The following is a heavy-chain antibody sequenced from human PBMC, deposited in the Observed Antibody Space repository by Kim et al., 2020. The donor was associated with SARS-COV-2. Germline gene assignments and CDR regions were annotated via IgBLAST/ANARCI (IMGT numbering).Heavy chain of an antibody. CDR1: GGSFSGYY. J-gene: IGHJ6*02. D-gene: IGHD3-10*01. CDR3: ARGSVVRGVIISTHYYYYGMDL. Sequence: SETLSLTCAVYGGSFSGYYWSWIRQPPGKGLEWIGEINHSGSTNYNPSLKSRVTISVDTSKNQFSLKLSSVTAADTAVYYCARGSVVRGVIISTHYYYYGMDLWGQGTTVTVSS. CDR2: INHSGST. V-gene: IGHV4-34*01.